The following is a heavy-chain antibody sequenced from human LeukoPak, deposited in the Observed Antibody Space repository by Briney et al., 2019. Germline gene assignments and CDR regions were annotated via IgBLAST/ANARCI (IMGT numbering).Heavy chain of an antibody. CDR2: INQSGSI. V-gene: IGHV4-34*01. Sequence: SETLSLTCVVYGGSFSGYDWTWIRQPPGKGLEWIGDINQSGSIKYNPSLKSRVSISVDRSRNQIFLKLISVTAADTAVYYCARLSMMAVVYNVFDMWGQGTVVTVSS. CDR1: GGSFSGYD. CDR3: ARLSMMAVVYNVFDM. D-gene: IGHD3-22*01. J-gene: IGHJ3*02.